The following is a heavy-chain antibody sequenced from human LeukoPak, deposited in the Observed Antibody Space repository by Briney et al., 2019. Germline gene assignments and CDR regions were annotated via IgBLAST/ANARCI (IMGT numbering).Heavy chain of an antibody. D-gene: IGHD3-3*01. V-gene: IGHV1-69*05. CDR3: ARSRITIFGVVTPRGNFDY. CDR2: IIPIFGTA. Sequence: ASVKVSCKASGGTFSSYAISWVRQAPGQGLEWMGGIIPIFGTANYAQKFQGRVTITTDESTSTAYMELSSLRSEDTAVYYCARSRITIFGVVTPRGNFDYWGQGTLVTVSS. CDR1: GGTFSSYA. J-gene: IGHJ4*02.